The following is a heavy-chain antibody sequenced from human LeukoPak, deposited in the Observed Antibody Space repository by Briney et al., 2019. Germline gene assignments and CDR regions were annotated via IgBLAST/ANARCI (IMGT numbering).Heavy chain of an antibody. CDR1: GYNFTSYW. D-gene: IGHD3-10*01. V-gene: IGHV5-51*01. CDR2: IHPGHSDT. Sequence: GESLKISCKGYGYNFTSYWIGWVRQMPGKGLEWMGIIHPGHSDTRYSPSFQGQVTISADKSISTAYLQWSSLKASDTAMYYCARHDNGGMVRGVIPADALDIWGQGTMVTVSS. J-gene: IGHJ3*02. CDR3: ARHDNGGMVRGVIPADALDI.